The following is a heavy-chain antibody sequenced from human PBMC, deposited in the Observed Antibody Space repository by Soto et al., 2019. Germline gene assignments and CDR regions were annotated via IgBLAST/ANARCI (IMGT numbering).Heavy chain of an antibody. CDR1: GYSFTSYW. J-gene: IGHJ4*02. CDR3: ARHGGGSYDY. V-gene: IGHV5-10-1*01. CDR2: IDPSDSYT. D-gene: IGHD1-26*01. Sequence: GESLKISCKGSGYSFTSYWISWVRQMPGKGLEWMGRIDPSDSYTNYSPSFQGHVTISADQSISTAYLQWSSLKASDTAMYYCARHGGGSYDYWGQGTLVTVSS.